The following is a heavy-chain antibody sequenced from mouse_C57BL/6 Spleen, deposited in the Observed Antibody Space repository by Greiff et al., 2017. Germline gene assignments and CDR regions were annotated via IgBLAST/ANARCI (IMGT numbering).Heavy chain of an antibody. CDR1: GYTFTSYW. J-gene: IGHJ4*01. CDR2: IYPGSGST. Sequence: QVQLQQPGAELVKPGASVKMSCKASGYTFTSYWITWVKQRPGQGLEWIGDIYPGSGSTNYNEKFKSKATLTVATSSSPAYMQLSSLTSEDSAVYYCARGMRYDYDVGYAMDYWGQGTSVTVSS. V-gene: IGHV1-55*01. D-gene: IGHD2-4*01. CDR3: ARGMRYDYDVGYAMDY.